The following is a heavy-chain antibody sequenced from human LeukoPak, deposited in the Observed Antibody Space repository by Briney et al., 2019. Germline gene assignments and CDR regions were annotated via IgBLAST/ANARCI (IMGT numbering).Heavy chain of an antibody. Sequence: SETLSLTCTVSGDSISSSSYYWGWIRQPPGKGLEWIGSIYYSGSTYYNPSLKSRVTISVDTSKNQFSLKLSSVTAADTAVYYCARGLSSWHPPSHDYWGQGTLVTVSS. CDR1: GDSISSSSYY. D-gene: IGHD6-13*01. CDR2: IYYSGST. CDR3: ARGLSSWHPPSHDY. V-gene: IGHV4-39*07. J-gene: IGHJ4*02.